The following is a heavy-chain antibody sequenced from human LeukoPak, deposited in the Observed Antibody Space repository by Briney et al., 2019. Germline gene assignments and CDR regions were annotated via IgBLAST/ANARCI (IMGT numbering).Heavy chain of an antibody. CDR3: ARGNPGWLQFSGYYGMDV. CDR2: IYYSGST. J-gene: IGHJ6*02. D-gene: IGHD5-24*01. CDR1: GGSISSGGYY. V-gene: IGHV4-61*08. Sequence: SSETLSLTCTVSGGSISSGGYYWSWIRQHPGKGLEWIGYIYYSGSTNYNPSLKSRVTISVDASKNQFSLKLSSVTAADTAVYYCARGNPGWLQFSGYYGMDVWGQGTTVTVSS.